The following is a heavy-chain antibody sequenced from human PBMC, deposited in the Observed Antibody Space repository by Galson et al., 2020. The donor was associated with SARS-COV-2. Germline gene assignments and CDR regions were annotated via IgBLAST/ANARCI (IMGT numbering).Heavy chain of an antibody. CDR3: ARRYFDL. Sequence: GGSLRLSCRASGFTFSSYWMQWARQAPGKGLEWVANIKQDGNEKYYVDSVKGRFTISRDNAENSLYLQMNSLRAEDTAIYYCARRYFDLWGRGTLVTVSS. J-gene: IGHJ2*01. CDR1: GFTFSSYW. CDR2: IKQDGNEK. V-gene: IGHV3-7*01.